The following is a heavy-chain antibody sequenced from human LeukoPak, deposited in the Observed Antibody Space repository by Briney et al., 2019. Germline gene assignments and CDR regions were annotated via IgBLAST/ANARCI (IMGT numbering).Heavy chain of an antibody. J-gene: IGHJ3*02. CDR3: ARAPRLTTVANSAFDI. Sequence: SETLSLTCTVSGGSISSGGSYWSWIRQHPGKGLEWIGYIYYSGSTYYNPSLKSRVTISVDTSKNQFSLKLSSVTAADTAVYYCARAPRLTTVANSAFDIWGQGTMVTVSS. D-gene: IGHD4-23*01. V-gene: IGHV4-31*03. CDR1: GGSISSGGSY. CDR2: IYYSGST.